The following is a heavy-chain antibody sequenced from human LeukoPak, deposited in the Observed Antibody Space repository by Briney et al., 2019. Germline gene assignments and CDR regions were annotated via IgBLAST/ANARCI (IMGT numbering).Heavy chain of an antibody. J-gene: IGHJ4*02. Sequence: GGSLRLSCAAYGFAFSRYWMHWVRQGPGKGLVWVSRINSDGSGTSFADSVKGRFTISRDNAKNTLYLQMNSLRDEDTAVYYCARDTPQLGIDYWGQGTLVIVSS. D-gene: IGHD7-27*01. CDR3: ARDTPQLGIDY. CDR1: GFAFSRYW. CDR2: INSDGSGT. V-gene: IGHV3-74*01.